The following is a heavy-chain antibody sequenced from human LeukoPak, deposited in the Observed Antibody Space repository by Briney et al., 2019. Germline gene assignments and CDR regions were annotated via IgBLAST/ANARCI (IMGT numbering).Heavy chain of an antibody. Sequence: PGGSLRLSCAASGFTFSSYSMNWVRQAPGKGLEWVSSISSSSSSYIYYADSVKGRFTISRDNAKNSLYLQMNSLRAEGTAVYYCAREYDFWSGYYEGYYYGMDVWGQGTTVTVSS. V-gene: IGHV3-21*01. D-gene: IGHD3-3*01. CDR1: GFTFSSYS. CDR2: ISSSSSSYI. J-gene: IGHJ6*02. CDR3: AREYDFWSGYYEGYYYGMDV.